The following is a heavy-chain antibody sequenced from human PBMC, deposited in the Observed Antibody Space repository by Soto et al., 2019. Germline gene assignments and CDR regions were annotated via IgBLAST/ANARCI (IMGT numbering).Heavy chain of an antibody. CDR2: IIPIFGTA. V-gene: IGHV1-69*01. CDR1: GGTFSSYA. D-gene: IGHD3-3*01. Sequence: QVQLVQSGAEVKKPGSSVKVSCKASGGTFSSYAISWVRQAPGQGLEWMGGIIPIFGTANYAQKFQGRFTITADESTRTDDMELSSLRSEDTAVYYCARASVPYSLEWLLTPYYYYGMDVWGQGTTVTV. CDR3: ARASVPYSLEWLLTPYYYYGMDV. J-gene: IGHJ6*02.